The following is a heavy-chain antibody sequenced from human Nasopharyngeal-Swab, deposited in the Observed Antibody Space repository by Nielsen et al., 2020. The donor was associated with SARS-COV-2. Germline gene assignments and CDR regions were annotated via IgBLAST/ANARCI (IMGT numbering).Heavy chain of an antibody. J-gene: IGHJ4*02. CDR2: ITRNSVNK. V-gene: IGHV3-9*01. Sequence: SLMISCAASEISFENYAMHWVRQPPGKGVEWVLEITRNSVNKAYAESVQGRFTISRDNARKSLYPQMDSLRAEDTALYYCAKARRTDTYGFECFDHWGQGTLVTVSS. D-gene: IGHD5-18*01. CDR1: EISFENYA. CDR3: AKARRTDTYGFECFDH.